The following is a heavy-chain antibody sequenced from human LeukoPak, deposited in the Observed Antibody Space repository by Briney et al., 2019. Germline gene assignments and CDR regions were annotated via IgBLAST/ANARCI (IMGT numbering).Heavy chain of an antibody. CDR2: ISTSSSYI. CDR1: GFTFNGYS. V-gene: IGHV3-21*01. CDR3: ARDVWFDP. J-gene: IGHJ5*02. Sequence: GGSLRLSCTASGFTFNGYSMNWVRQAPGKGLEWVSSISTSSSYIYYADSVKGRFTVSRDNAKNSLYLQMNSLRAEDTALYYCARDVWFDPWGQGTLVTVSS.